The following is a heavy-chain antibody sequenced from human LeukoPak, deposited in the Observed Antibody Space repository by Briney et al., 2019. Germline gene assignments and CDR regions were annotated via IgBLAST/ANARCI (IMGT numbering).Heavy chain of an antibody. V-gene: IGHV3-30*04. CDR2: ISFHGTDS. J-gene: IGHJ4*02. Sequence: PGTSLRLSCAASGFTFISYAIHWVRQAPGKGLEWVAVISFHGTDSFYADSVKGRFTISRDNSKNTLYLQMSSLRAEDTAVYYCARVAMIVAKPYDNWGQGTLVTVSS. CDR3: ARVAMIVAKPYDN. D-gene: IGHD3-22*01. CDR1: GFTFISYA.